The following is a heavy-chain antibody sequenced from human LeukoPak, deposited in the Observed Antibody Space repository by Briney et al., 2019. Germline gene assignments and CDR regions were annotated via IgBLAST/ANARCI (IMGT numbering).Heavy chain of an antibody. CDR3: ARASRGSSSWYYYYYGMDV. CDR2: VFTSGSS. D-gene: IGHD6-13*01. CDR1: GDSVSSYY. Sequence: SETLSLTCTVSGDSVSSYYWSWIRQPAGKGLEWIGRVFTSGSSSYNPSLKSRVTISVDTSKNQFSLKLSSVTAADTAVYYCARASRGSSSWYYYYYGMDVWGQGTTVTVSS. J-gene: IGHJ6*02. V-gene: IGHV4-4*07.